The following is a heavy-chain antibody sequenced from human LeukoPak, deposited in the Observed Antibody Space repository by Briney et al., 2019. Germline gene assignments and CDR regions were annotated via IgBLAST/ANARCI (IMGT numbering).Heavy chain of an antibody. Sequence: SETLSLTCTVSGGSISSSPYYWAWIRQPPGRGLEWIGSIYYRGNTYHNPSLKSRVTISVDTSKNQFSLSVISVTAADTAVYFCARPTTGPATQGYDSWGQGVLVTVAS. CDR1: GGSISSSPYY. V-gene: IGHV4-39*01. CDR2: IYYRGNT. J-gene: IGHJ4*02. D-gene: IGHD1-1*01. CDR3: ARPTTGPATQGYDS.